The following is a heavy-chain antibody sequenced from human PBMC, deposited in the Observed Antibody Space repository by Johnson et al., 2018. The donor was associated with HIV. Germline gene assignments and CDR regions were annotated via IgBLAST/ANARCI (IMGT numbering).Heavy chain of an antibody. CDR1: GFTFSIYV. J-gene: IGHJ3*01. V-gene: IGHV3-30-3*01. CDR2: ISYEGSYK. CDR3: ARAPHDAFDV. Sequence: QAQLVESGGGVVQPGRSLRLSCAASGFTFSIYVMHWVRQAPGKGLEWVAVISYEGSYKYYADSVKGRFTISRDNSKNTLYLQMNSLRAEDTAVYYWARAPHDAFDVWGQGTMVTVSS.